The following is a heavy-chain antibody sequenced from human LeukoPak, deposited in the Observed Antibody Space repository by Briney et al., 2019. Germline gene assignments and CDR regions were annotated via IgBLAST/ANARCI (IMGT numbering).Heavy chain of an antibody. CDR2: VYYRGNT. CDR3: ARGSHRLYDYVWGTYESKDY. D-gene: IGHD3-16*01. J-gene: IGHJ4*02. Sequence: PSQTLSLTCTVSGGSISSNSYYWGWIRQPPGRGLEWIGSVYYRGNTYYNPSLKSRVTISVDTSKNQFSLKLSSVTAADTAVYYCARGSHRLYDYVWGTYESKDYWGQGTLVTVSS. V-gene: IGHV4-39*07. CDR1: GGSISSNSYY.